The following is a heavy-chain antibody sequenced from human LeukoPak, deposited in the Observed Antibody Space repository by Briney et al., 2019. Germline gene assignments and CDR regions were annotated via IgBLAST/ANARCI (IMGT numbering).Heavy chain of an antibody. Sequence: GSLRLSCAASGFTFSSYAMSWVRQAPGKGLEWIGEINHSGSTNYNPSLKSRVTISVDTSKNQFSLKLSSVTAADTAVYYCARAQGVRWFYYYYGMDVWGQGTTVTVSS. CDR1: GFTFSSYA. D-gene: IGHD3-10*01. CDR3: ARAQGVRWFYYYYGMDV. J-gene: IGHJ6*02. V-gene: IGHV4-34*01. CDR2: INHSGST.